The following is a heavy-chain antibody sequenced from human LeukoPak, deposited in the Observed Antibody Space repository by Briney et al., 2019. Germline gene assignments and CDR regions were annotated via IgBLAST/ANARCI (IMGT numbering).Heavy chain of an antibody. Sequence: SETLSLTCAVSGGSFSGYYWSWIRQPPGKGLEWIGEINHSGSTNYNPSLKSRVTISVDTSKNQFSLKLSSVTAADTAVYYCARGNSGSYFDYWGQGTLVTVSS. CDR3: ARGNSGSYFDY. V-gene: IGHV4-34*01. CDR2: INHSGST. D-gene: IGHD1-26*01. J-gene: IGHJ4*02. CDR1: GGSFSGYY.